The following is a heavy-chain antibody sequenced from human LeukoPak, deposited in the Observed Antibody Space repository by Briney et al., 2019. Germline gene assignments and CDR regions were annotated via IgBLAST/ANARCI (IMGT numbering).Heavy chain of an antibody. Sequence: TLSLTCTVSGGSISSGGYYWSWIRQHPGKGLESIGYIYDSRSTYYDPSLKSRVTISVDTANNLSSLTLSPMTAAAPAVYYCARGPTRDDFWSGSLPDYSDHWGQGTLVTVSS. V-gene: IGHV4-31*03. CDR1: GGSISSGGYY. D-gene: IGHD3-3*01. J-gene: IGHJ4*02. CDR3: ARGPTRDDFWSGSLPDYSDH. CDR2: IYDSRST.